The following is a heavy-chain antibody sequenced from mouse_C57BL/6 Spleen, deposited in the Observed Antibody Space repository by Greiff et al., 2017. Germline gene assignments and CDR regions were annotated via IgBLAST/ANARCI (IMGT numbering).Heavy chain of an antibody. Sequence: VQLQQSGAELVRPGTSVKVSCTASGYAFTNYLISWVQQRPGQGLEWIVVINPGSSCTDYHENFKGKATLTADKSSSTAYMQLSSLTSEDSDVYLCARGGYDGYVDYWGQGTTRKGFS. D-gene: IGHD2-3*01. J-gene: IGHJ2*01. CDR3: ARGGYDGYVDY. V-gene: IGHV1-54*01. CDR2: INPGSSCT. CDR1: GYAFTNYL.